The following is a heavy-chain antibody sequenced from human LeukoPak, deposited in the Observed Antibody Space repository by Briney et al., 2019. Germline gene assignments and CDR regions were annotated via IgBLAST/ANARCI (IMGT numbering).Heavy chain of an antibody. CDR3: ARGRGGYYYYYYMDV. D-gene: IGHD3-10*01. V-gene: IGHV4-34*01. Sequence: SETLSLTCAVYGGSFSGYYWSWIRQPPGKGVEWVGEINHSGSTNYNPSLKSRVTISVDTSKNQFSLKLSSVTAADTAVYYCARGRGGYYYYYYMDVWGKGTTVTVSS. CDR2: INHSGST. J-gene: IGHJ6*03. CDR1: GGSFSGYY.